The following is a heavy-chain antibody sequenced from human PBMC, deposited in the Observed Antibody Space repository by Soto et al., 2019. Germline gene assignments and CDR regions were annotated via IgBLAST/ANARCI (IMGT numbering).Heavy chain of an antibody. J-gene: IGHJ4*02. CDR3: ARHSRGYFDWLLPLDY. CDR2: IYYSGST. V-gene: IGHV4-39*01. CDR1: GGAIRNSSYH. Sequence: PSDTLSRTYNLSGGAIRNSSYHRRWIRQPPGKGLEGIGSIYYSGSTYYDPSLKSRVTISVDTSKNQFSLKLSSVTAADTAVYYCARHSRGYFDWLLPLDYWGQGTLVTVSS. D-gene: IGHD3-9*01.